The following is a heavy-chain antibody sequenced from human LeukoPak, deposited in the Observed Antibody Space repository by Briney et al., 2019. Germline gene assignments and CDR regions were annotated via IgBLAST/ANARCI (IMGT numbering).Heavy chain of an antibody. J-gene: IGHJ4*02. CDR3: ARRIAGTTGFDY. D-gene: IGHD1-7*01. Sequence: ASVKVSCKASGYTFTGYYMCWVRQAPGQGLEWMGWINPNSGGTNYAQNFQGRVTMTRDTSISTAYMELSRLRSDDTAVYYCARRIAGTTGFDYWGQGTLVTVSS. V-gene: IGHV1-2*02. CDR1: GYTFTGYY. CDR2: INPNSGGT.